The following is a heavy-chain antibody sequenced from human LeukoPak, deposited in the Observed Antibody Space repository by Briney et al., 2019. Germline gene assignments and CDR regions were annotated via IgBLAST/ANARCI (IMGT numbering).Heavy chain of an antibody. J-gene: IGHJ6*01. D-gene: IGHD3-10*01. Sequence: AGESLKISCKGLGYRFTMYWIGWVRQMPGKGLEWTAIIYPGDSDTRYSPSFQGQVTISADKSTSTAYLQWNSLKASDTAMYYCARHMGSYYYGMDVWGPGTTVTVSS. V-gene: IGHV5-51*01. CDR2: IYPGDSDT. CDR3: ARHMGSYYYGMDV. CDR1: GYRFTMYW.